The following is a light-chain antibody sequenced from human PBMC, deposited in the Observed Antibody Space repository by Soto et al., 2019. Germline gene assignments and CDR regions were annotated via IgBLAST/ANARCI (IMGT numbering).Light chain of an antibody. CDR1: SSNIGSNY. J-gene: IGLJ2*01. Sequence: QSVLTQPPSASGTPGQRVTISCSGSSSNIGSNYVYWYQHLPGTAPKLLIYRNNQRPSGVPDRFSGSKFGTSASLAISGLRSEDEADSYCAAWDDSLSGLFGGGTKLTVL. CDR2: RNN. CDR3: AAWDDSLSGL. V-gene: IGLV1-47*01.